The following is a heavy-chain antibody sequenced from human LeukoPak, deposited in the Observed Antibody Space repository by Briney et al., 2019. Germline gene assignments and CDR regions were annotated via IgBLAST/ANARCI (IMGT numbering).Heavy chain of an antibody. CDR1: GFTFSSYG. J-gene: IGHJ4*02. V-gene: IGHV3-30*02. CDR2: IRYDGSNK. CDR3: ARAAQGYDFWNY. D-gene: IGHD3-3*01. Sequence: PGGSLRLSCAASGFTFSSYGMHWVRQAPGKGLEWVAFIRYDGSNKYYADSVKGRFTISRDNSKNTLYLQMNSLRAEDTAVYYCARAAQGYDFWNYWGQGTLVTVSS.